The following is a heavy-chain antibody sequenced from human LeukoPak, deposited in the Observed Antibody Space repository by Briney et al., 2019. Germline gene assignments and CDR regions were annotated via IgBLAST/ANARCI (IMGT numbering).Heavy chain of an antibody. D-gene: IGHD3-10*01. CDR2: INWNGGST. CDR1: GFTFDDYG. V-gene: IGHV3-20*01. Sequence: PGGSLRLSCAASGFTFDDYGMSWVRQAPGKGLEWVSGINWNGGSTGYADSVKGRFTISRDNAKNSLYLQMNSLRAEDTALYHCARVKGDFADMVRGDAYYFDYWGQGTLVTVSS. CDR3: ARVKGDFADMVRGDAYYFDY. J-gene: IGHJ4*02.